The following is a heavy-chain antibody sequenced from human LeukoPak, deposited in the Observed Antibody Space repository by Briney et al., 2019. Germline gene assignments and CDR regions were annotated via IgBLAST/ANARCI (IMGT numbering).Heavy chain of an antibody. D-gene: IGHD3-10*01. V-gene: IGHV3-21*01. J-gene: IGHJ4*02. CDR3: VRDVGAVRGEVYFDY. CDR2: ISSSSSYI. CDR1: GFTFSSYS. Sequence: PGGSLRLSCAASGFTFSSYSMNWVRQAPEKGLEWVSSISSSSSYIYYADSVKGRFTISRDNAKKSLYLQMNSLRAEDTAMYFCVRDVGAVRGEVYFDYWGQGTLVTVST.